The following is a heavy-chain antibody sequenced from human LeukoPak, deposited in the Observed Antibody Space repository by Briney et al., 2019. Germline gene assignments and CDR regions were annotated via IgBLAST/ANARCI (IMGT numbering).Heavy chain of an antibody. CDR1: GFTFDDYA. CDR3: AKGPRSYYDSSGYLNWFDP. V-gene: IGHV3-9*01. CDR2: ISWNSGSI. D-gene: IGHD3-22*01. Sequence: PGGSLRLSCAASGFTFDDYAMHWVRQAPGKGLEWVSGISWNSGSIGYADSVKGRFTISRDNSKNTLYLQMNSLRAEDTAVYYCAKGPRSYYDSSGYLNWFDPWGQGTLVTVSS. J-gene: IGHJ5*02.